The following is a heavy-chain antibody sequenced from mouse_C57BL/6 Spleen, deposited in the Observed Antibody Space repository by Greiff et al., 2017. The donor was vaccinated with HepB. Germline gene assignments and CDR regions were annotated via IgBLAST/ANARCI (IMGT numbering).Heavy chain of an antibody. CDR2: IYPYNGVS. D-gene: IGHD2-1*01. Sequence: EVQLQQSGPELVKPGASVKISCKASGYSFTGYYMHWVKQSHGNILDWIGYIYPYNGVSSYNQKFKGKATLTVNKSSSKAYMALRSLTSEDSAVYYCAGGNYLWYFDVWGTGTTVTVSS. J-gene: IGHJ1*03. CDR3: AGGNYLWYFDV. V-gene: IGHV1-31*01. CDR1: GYSFTGYY.